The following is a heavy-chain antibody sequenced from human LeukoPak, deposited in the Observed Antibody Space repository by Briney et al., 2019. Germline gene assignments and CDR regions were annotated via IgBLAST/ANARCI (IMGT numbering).Heavy chain of an antibody. CDR3: ARDRIVLPNWFDP. CDR1: GFTFSSYS. V-gene: IGHV3-21*01. J-gene: IGHJ5*02. CDR2: ISSCSSYI. D-gene: IGHD2-15*01. Sequence: GGSLRLSCAASGFTFSSYSMNWVRQAPGKGLEWVSSISSCSSYIYYADSVKGRFTISRDNAKNSLYLQMNSLRAEDTAVYYCARDRIVLPNWFDPWGQGTLVTVSS.